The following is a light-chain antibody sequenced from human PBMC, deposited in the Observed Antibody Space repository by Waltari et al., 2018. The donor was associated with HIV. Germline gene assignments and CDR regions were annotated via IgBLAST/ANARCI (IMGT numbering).Light chain of an antibody. CDR2: KAS. CDR3: QQYNSYFWT. J-gene: IGKJ1*01. V-gene: IGKV1-5*03. CDR1: QIIRSW. Sequence: DIQMPQSPSTLSASVGDRVTITCRASQIIRSWLAWYQQKPGKSHKPLIYKASSLESGLPSRFSGSGSGTEFSLTISRLQPDEFATHYCQQYNSYFWTFGQGTQGEIK.